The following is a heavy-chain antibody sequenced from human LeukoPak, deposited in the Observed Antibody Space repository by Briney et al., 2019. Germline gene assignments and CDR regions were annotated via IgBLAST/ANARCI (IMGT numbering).Heavy chain of an antibody. Sequence: SETLSLTCTVSGGSIISSDYHWGWVRQPPGKGLEWNETISYSGNTDNNPSLRSRVAVSVHTSNNQFSLRLSSVTAADTAVYHCARHCCTGPSKRVFDFWGQGTMVTVSS. CDR2: ISYSGNT. V-gene: IGHV4-39*01. CDR1: GGSIISSDYH. J-gene: IGHJ3*01. CDR3: ARHCCTGPSKRVFDF. D-gene: IGHD2-8*02.